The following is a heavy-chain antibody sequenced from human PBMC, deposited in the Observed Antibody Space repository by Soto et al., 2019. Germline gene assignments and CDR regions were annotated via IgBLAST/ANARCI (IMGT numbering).Heavy chain of an antibody. V-gene: IGHV4-59*01. Sequence: QVQLQESGPGLVKPSETLSLTCTVSGGSIGTYYWSWIRQPPGKGLEWIGYIYYTGTTNYNASLTSRITISLDTSKNQFSLKLSSVTAADTAVYFCARDQNVDAFDIWGQGTMVTVSS. J-gene: IGHJ3*02. CDR1: GGSIGTYY. CDR2: IYYTGTT. CDR3: ARDQNVDAFDI.